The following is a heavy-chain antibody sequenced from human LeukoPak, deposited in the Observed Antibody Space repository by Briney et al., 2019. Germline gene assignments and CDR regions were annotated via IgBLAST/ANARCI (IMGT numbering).Heavy chain of an antibody. CDR3: ARAFGYSYGRYYFDY. CDR1: GGSFSAYY. Sequence: PSETLSLTCTVSGGSFSAYYWSWIRQPPGKGLEWIGELNHSGNTNYNPSLKSRVTISVDTSKNQFSLKLSSVTAADTAVYYCARAFGYSYGRYYFDYWGQGTLVTVSS. J-gene: IGHJ4*02. V-gene: IGHV4-34*01. CDR2: LNHSGNT. D-gene: IGHD5-18*01.